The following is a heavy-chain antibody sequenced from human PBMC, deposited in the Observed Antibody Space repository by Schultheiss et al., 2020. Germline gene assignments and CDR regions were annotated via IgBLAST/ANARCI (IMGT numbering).Heavy chain of an antibody. D-gene: IGHD6-6*01. Sequence: GESLKISCAASGFTFSSYGMHWVRQAPGKGLEWVANIKQDGSEKYCVDSVKGRFTISRDNAKNSVYLQMNSLRAGDTAVYYCARGRSSGGGYYYYYMDVWGKGTTVTVAS. J-gene: IGHJ6*03. CDR1: GFTFSSYG. CDR3: ARGRSSGGGYYYYYMDV. CDR2: IKQDGSEK. V-gene: IGHV3-7*01.